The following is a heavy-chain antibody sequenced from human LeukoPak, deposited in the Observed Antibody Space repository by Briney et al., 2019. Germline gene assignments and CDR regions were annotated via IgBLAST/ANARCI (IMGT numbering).Heavy chain of an antibody. J-gene: IGHJ4*02. Sequence: ASVKVSCKASGYTFTSYGISWVRQAPGQGLEWMGWITAYNDNTYYAQKLQGRVTMTRDTSISTAYMELSRLRSDDTAVYYCARESYSSVYNWGQGTLVTVSS. CDR3: ARESYSSVYN. D-gene: IGHD6-19*01. V-gene: IGHV1-18*01. CDR2: ITAYNDNT. CDR1: GYTFTSYG.